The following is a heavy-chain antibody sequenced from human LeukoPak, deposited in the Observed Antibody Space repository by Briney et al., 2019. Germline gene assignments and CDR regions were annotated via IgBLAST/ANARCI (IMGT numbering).Heavy chain of an antibody. CDR3: AREVYSSGSYDY. CDR2: ISSSSSSI. CDR1: GFTFRSYN. D-gene: IGHD3-22*01. V-gene: IGHV3-21*01. Sequence: PGGSLRLSCAASGFTFRSYNFHWVRQAPGKGLEWVSFISSSSSSIYYADSVKGRFTISRDNAKNSLYLQMNSLRAEDTAVYYCAREVYSSGSYDYWGQGTLVTVSS. J-gene: IGHJ4*02.